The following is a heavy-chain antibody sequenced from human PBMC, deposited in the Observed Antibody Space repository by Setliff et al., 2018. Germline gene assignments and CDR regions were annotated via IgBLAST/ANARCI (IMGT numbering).Heavy chain of an antibody. J-gene: IGHJ3*02. CDR1: GGTFSIYT. CDR3: AISTIFGVVSPTPDAFDI. D-gene: IGHD3-3*01. V-gene: IGHV1-69*08. Sequence: ASVKVSCKASGGTFSIYTISWVRQAPGQGLEWMGRIIPIFGTANYAQRFQGRVTITADKSTSTAYMELSSLRSEDTAVYYCAISTIFGVVSPTPDAFDIWGQGTMVTVSS. CDR2: IIPIFGTA.